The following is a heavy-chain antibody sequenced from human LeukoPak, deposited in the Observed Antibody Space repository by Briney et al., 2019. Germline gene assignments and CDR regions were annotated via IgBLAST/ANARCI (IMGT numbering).Heavy chain of an antibody. D-gene: IGHD6-19*01. Sequence: PGGSLRLSCAASGFTFNNYWMSWVRQAPGKGLEWVATINHDGSETFFVDSVKGRFTISRDNAKNSLYLQMNSLRAEDTAVYYCAREVAVAGILDYWGQGTLVTVSS. CDR1: GFTFNNYW. CDR2: INHDGSET. CDR3: AREVAVAGILDY. V-gene: IGHV3-7*05. J-gene: IGHJ4*02.